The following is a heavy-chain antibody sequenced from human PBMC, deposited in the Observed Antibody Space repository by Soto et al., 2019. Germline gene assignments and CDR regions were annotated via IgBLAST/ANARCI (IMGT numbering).Heavy chain of an antibody. Sequence: PGGSLRLSCAASGFTFSSYGMHWVRQAPGKGLKWVAVISYDGSNKYYADSVKGRFTISRDNSKNTLYLQMNSLRAEDTAVYYYAKDLRAHCSSTSCYDAYGMDVWGQGTTVTVSS. J-gene: IGHJ6*02. CDR2: ISYDGSNK. D-gene: IGHD2-2*01. CDR3: AKDLRAHCSSTSCYDAYGMDV. V-gene: IGHV3-30*18. CDR1: GFTFSSYG.